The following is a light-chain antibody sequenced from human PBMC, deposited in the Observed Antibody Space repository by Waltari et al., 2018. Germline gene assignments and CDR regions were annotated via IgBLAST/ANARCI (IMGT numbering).Light chain of an antibody. CDR3: QQYDGIVVT. V-gene: IGKV3-20*01. Sequence: IVLTQSPGTLSLSPGDRATLSCRASQTVSTIALSWYQQKPGQAPRVLIYSTYNRATGIPDRFSGIGSGTDFTLTISRLAPEDFAMYYCQQYDGIVVTFGGGTKVEI. CDR2: STY. CDR1: QTVSTIA. J-gene: IGKJ4*01.